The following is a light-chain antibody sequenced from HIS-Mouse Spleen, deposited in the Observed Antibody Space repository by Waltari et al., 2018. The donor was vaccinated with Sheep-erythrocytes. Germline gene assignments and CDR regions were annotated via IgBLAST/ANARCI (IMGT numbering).Light chain of an antibody. Sequence: QLVLTQSPSASASLAASVTLTCTLSRGHSIYAIAWHQQQPEKGPRYLMKLNSDGSHSKGDGIPDRFSRSSSGAERYLTISSLQSEDEADYYCQTWGTGIQVFGGGTKLTVL. CDR1: RGHSIYA. J-gene: IGLJ3*02. CDR2: LNSDGSH. CDR3: QTWGTGIQV. V-gene: IGLV4-69*01.